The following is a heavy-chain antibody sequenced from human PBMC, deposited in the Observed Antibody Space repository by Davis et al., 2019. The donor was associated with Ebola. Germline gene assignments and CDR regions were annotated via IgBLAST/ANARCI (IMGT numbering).Heavy chain of an antibody. CDR3: AREGDGYNSPSFDY. D-gene: IGHD5-24*01. CDR1: GGSISSHY. Sequence: PSETLSLTCTVSGGSISSHYWTWIRQPPGKGLEWIGYIYYRGSTNYNPSLKSRVTISVDTSKNQFSLKLSSVTAADTAVYYCAREGDGYNSPSFDYGGQGNLVTVSS. V-gene: IGHV4-59*11. J-gene: IGHJ4*02. CDR2: IYYRGST.